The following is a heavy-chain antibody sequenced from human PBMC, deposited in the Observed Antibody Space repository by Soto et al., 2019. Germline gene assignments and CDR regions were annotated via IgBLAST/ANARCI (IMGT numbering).Heavy chain of an antibody. Sequence: ASVKVSCKASGYTFTSYYMHWVRQAPGQGLEWMGIINPSGGSTSYAQKFQGRVTMTRDTSTSTVYMELSSLRSEDTAVYYCARVGVAARRQYYFDYWGQGTLVTVS. V-gene: IGHV1-46*01. CDR2: INPSGGST. D-gene: IGHD6-6*01. CDR1: GYTFTSYY. J-gene: IGHJ4*02. CDR3: ARVGVAARRQYYFDY.